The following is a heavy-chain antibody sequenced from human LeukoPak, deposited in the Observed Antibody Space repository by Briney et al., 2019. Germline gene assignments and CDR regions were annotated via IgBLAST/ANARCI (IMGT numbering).Heavy chain of an antibody. V-gene: IGHV3-30*02. CDR3: AKDWSGNYNWSDP. D-gene: IGHD3-3*01. J-gene: IGHJ5*02. Sequence: PGGSLRLSCAASGFTFSSYGMHWVRQAPGEGLGWVACIYPDGTNKDYADSVKGRLIISRDNSKHTLYVQMNSLRAEDTAIYYCAKDWSGNYNWSDPWGQGTLVTVSS. CDR2: IYPDGTNK. CDR1: GFTFSSYG.